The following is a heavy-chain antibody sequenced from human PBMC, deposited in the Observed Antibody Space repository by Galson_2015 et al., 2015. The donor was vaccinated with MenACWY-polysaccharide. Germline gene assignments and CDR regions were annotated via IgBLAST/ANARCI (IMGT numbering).Heavy chain of an antibody. D-gene: IGHD1-26*01. CDR3: ARVEKYSGSYYILH. J-gene: IGHJ4*02. V-gene: IGHV4-38-2*01. Sequence: SETLSVTCAVSGYSISSGYYWGWIRQPPGKGLEWIGSIYRSGSSYYNPSLKSRVTISVDTSKNYFSVKLSSVTAADTAVYYCARVEKYSGSYYILHWGQGTLVTVSS. CDR1: GYSISSGYY. CDR2: IYRSGSS.